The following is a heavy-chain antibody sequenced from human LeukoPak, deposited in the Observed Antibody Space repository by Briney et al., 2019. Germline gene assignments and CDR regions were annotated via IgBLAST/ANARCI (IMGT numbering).Heavy chain of an antibody. CDR2: IDNDGSGI. Sequence: GGSLRLSCAAFGFTFRSYWIHWVRQAPGKGLVWVGRIDNDGSGIIYADSVKGRFTISRDNAKNSLYLQMNSLRAEDTAVYYCARANWNYSFDYWGQGTLVTVSS. D-gene: IGHD1-7*01. V-gene: IGHV3-74*01. CDR1: GFTFRSYW. J-gene: IGHJ4*02. CDR3: ARANWNYSFDY.